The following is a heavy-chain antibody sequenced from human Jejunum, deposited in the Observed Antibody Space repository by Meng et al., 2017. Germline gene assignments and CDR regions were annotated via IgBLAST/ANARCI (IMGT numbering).Heavy chain of an antibody. CDR3: AKGAPWGELSV. J-gene: IGHJ4*02. V-gene: IGHV3-23*04. CDR2: ISGSGGST. CDR1: GFTFRTHA. D-gene: IGHD1-26*01. Sequence: EVQLVQSGGGFVQPCGSLSLSCVASGFTFRTHAMKWVRQAPGKGLEWVSSISGSGGSTPYADSVKGRFTVSKDNYNHILYLQMNSLRAEDSAIYYCAKGAPWGELSVWGQGTLVTVSS.